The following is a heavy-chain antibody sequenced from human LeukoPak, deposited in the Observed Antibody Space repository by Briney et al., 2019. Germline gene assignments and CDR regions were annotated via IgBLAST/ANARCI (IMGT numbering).Heavy chain of an antibody. CDR1: GGSISSTSYY. V-gene: IGHV4-39*01. CDR3: AGGVAVAGRGAFDI. D-gene: IGHD6-19*01. Sequence: PSETLSLTCTVSGGSISSTSYYWGWIRQPPGKGLEWIGSIYYTGSTYDNPSLKSRVTMSVDTSKSQVSLNLSSVTAADTAVYYCAGGVAVAGRGAFDIWGQGTMVTVSS. J-gene: IGHJ3*02. CDR2: IYYTGST.